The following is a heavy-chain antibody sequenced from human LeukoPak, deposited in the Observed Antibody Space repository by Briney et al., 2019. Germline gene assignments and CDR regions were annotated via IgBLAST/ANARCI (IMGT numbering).Heavy chain of an antibody. CDR3: ARQLEWELLRGEEFDY. CDR1: GGSISSSSYY. D-gene: IGHD1-26*01. CDR2: IYYSGST. V-gene: IGHV4-39*01. J-gene: IGHJ4*02. Sequence: PSETLSLTCTVSGGSISSSSYYWGWIRQPPGTGLEWIGSIYYSGSTYYNPSLKSRVTISVDTSKNQFSLKLGSVTAADTAVYYCARQLEWELLRGEEFDYWGQGTLVTVSS.